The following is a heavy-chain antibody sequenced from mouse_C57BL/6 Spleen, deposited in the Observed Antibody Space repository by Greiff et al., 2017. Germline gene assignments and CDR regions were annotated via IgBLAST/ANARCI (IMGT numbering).Heavy chain of an antibody. CDR1: GYTFTSYW. CDR2: IDPSDSET. CDR3: ARGGMDAMDY. D-gene: IGHD2-3*01. Sequence: QVHVKQPGAELVRPGSSVKLSCKASGYTFTSYWMHWVKQRPIQGLEWIGNIDPSDSETHYNQKFKDKATLTVDKSSSTAYMQLSSLTSEDSAVYYCARGGMDAMDYWGQGTSVTVSS. J-gene: IGHJ4*01. V-gene: IGHV1-52*01.